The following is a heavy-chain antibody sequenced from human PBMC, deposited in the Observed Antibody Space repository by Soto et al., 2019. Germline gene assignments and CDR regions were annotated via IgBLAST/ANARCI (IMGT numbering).Heavy chain of an antibody. CDR1: GFTFGDFA. V-gene: IGHV3-9*01. J-gene: IGHJ4*02. CDR2: ISWNSGTM. CDR3: AKEVRWLQFAV. D-gene: IGHD5-12*01. Sequence: EVQLVESGGGLVQPGRSLRLSCAASGFTFGDFAMHWVRQVPGKGLEWVSGISWNSGTMDFADSEKGRFTISRDNAKNSLYLQMNSLRTDDTALYYCAKEVRWLQFAVRGQGTLVTVSS.